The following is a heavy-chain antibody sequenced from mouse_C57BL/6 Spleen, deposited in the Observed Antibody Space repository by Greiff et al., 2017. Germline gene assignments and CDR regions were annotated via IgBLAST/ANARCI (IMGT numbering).Heavy chain of an antibody. D-gene: IGHD2-4*01. V-gene: IGHV1-64*01. CDR2: IHPNGGCT. CDR3: SSRCYDCYLDY. CDR1: GYTFTSYW. J-gene: IGHJ2*01. Sequence: QVQLQQPGAELVKPGASVKLSCKASGYTFTSYWMHWVKQRPGQGLEWIGVIHPNGGCTNYNEKFKSTATLTVDKSSSTAYMQLSSQTSKFSAVDSSSSRCYDCYLDYWGQGTTLTVSS.